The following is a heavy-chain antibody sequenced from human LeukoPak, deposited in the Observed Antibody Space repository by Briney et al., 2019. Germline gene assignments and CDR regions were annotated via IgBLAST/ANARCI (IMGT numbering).Heavy chain of an antibody. V-gene: IGHV1-18*01. CDR2: VSPYNGNT. D-gene: IGHD3-10*01. CDR3: ARNGRVRRVVKDLFEY. Sequence: ASVKVSCKSSGYIFTNHYMHWVRQAPGQGLEWMGRVSPYNGNTYYSQRFQDRVTITKDTSTGTAYMDLRNLRTDDTAMYYCARNGRVRRVVKDLFEYWGQGTLVAVSS. J-gene: IGHJ4*02. CDR1: GYIFTNHY.